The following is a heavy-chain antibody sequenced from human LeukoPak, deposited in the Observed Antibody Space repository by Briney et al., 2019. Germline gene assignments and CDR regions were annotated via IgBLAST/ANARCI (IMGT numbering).Heavy chain of an antibody. Sequence: PSETLSLTCTVSGGSISSSNYYWGWIRQPPGKGLEWIGNIYYSGSTYYNPSLKSRVTISVNTSKNQFSLKLSSVTAADTAVYYCARDAGIAVAGTLDYWGQGTLVTVSS. V-gene: IGHV4-39*07. J-gene: IGHJ4*02. D-gene: IGHD6-19*01. CDR2: IYYSGST. CDR3: ARDAGIAVAGTLDY. CDR1: GGSISSSNYY.